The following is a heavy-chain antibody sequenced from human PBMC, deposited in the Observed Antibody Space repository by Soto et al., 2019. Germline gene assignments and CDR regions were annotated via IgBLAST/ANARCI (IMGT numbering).Heavy chain of an antibody. CDR2: IYQSGTA. CDR1: GYSIRSDYY. CDR3: ARVTGSKGYFDY. D-gene: IGHD2-2*01. Sequence: LSLTCAVSGYSIRSDYYWGWIRQPPGKGLEWIGSIYQSGTAYYNPSLKSRVTISVDTSKNEFTLKVSSVTAADTAVYYCARVTGSKGYFDYWGQGTLVTVSS. V-gene: IGHV4-38-2*01. J-gene: IGHJ4*02.